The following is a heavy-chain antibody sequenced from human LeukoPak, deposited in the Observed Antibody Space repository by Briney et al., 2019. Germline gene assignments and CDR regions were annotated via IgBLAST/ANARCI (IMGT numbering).Heavy chain of an antibody. V-gene: IGHV1-2*02. CDR3: ARVGYYDSSGYYYPTLYYFDY. D-gene: IGHD3-22*01. J-gene: IGHJ4*02. Sequence: ASGNVSCKASGYTFTGYYMHWVRQAPGQGLEWMGWINPNSGGTNYAQKFQGRVTMTRDTSISTAYMELSRLRSDDTAVYYCARVGYYDSSGYYYPTLYYFDYWGQGTLVTVSS. CDR1: GYTFTGYY. CDR2: INPNSGGT.